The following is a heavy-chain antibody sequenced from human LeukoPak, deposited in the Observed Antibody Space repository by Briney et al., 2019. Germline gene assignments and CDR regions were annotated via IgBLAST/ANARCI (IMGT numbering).Heavy chain of an antibody. CDR2: IKQDGSEK. D-gene: IGHD2-21*01. CDR3: ARDHRGIYSPFDY. CDR1: GFTFSSYW. Sequence: GGSLRLSCAASGFTFSSYWMNWVRQAPGKGLEWVANIKQDGSEKYYVDSVKGRFIISRDNAKNSLYLQMNSLRAEDTAVYYCARDHRGIYSPFDYWGQGTLVTVSS. J-gene: IGHJ4*02. V-gene: IGHV3-7*01.